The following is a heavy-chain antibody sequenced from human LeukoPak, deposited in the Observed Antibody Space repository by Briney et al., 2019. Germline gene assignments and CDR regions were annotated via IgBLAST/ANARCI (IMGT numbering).Heavy chain of an antibody. V-gene: IGHV3-21*06. Sequence: GGSLRLSCAASGFTVSSNYMSWVRQAPGKGLEWVASIGPTGSDRYHADSIKGRFTISRDNANNFLYLQMNSLRAEDTAVYYCATETNGRHYDYWGQGTLLTVSS. CDR2: IGPTGSDR. J-gene: IGHJ4*02. CDR3: ATETNGRHYDY. D-gene: IGHD1-14*01. CDR1: GFTVSSNY.